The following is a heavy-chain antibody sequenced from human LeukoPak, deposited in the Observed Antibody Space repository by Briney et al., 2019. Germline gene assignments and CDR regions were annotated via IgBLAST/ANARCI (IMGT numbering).Heavy chain of an antibody. J-gene: IGHJ6*02. CDR3: ARLPTSDYYYYGMDV. Sequence: SETLSLTCTVSGGSISSYYWSWIRQPPGKGLEWIGYIYYSGSTNYNPSLKSRVTISVDTSKNQFSLKLSSVTAADTAVYYCARLPTSDYYYYGMDVWGQGTTVNVSS. D-gene: IGHD2-2*01. CDR1: GGSISSYY. CDR2: IYYSGST. V-gene: IGHV4-59*08.